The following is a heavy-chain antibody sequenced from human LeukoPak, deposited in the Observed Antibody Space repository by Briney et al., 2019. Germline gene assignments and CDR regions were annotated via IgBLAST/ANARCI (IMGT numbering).Heavy chain of an antibody. Sequence: SETLSLTCTVSGGSISSYYWSWIRQPPGKGLEWIGYIYYSGSTNYNPSLKSRVTISVDTSKNQFSLKLSSVTAADTAVYYCDKNSRESEYSSGWYGAFDIWGQGTMVTVSS. CDR1: GGSISSYY. J-gene: IGHJ3*02. CDR2: IYYSGST. V-gene: IGHV4-59*01. CDR3: DKNSRESEYSSGWYGAFDI. D-gene: IGHD6-19*01.